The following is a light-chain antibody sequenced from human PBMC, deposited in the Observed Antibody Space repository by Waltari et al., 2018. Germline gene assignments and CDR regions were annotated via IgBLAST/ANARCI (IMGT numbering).Light chain of an antibody. J-gene: IGKJ1*01. CDR1: QSIGKY. V-gene: IGKV3-20*01. CDR2: ASS. CDR3: QKNEALPAT. Sequence: EIVLTQSPATLSLSPGERATLSCRASQSIGKYLIWYQQKPGQAPRPLIYASSIRATGIPDRLSGSGSGTDFSLTISSLEPEDFAVYYCQKNEALPATFGQGTKVEIK.